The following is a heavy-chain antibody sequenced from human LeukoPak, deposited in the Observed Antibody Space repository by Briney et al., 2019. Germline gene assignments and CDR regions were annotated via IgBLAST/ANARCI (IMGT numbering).Heavy chain of an antibody. CDR3: ARYCTFRTCSGTKFDS. D-gene: IGHD1-1*01. J-gene: IGHJ4*02. Sequence: GGSLRLSCVASGFTFSIYGMHWVRQAPGKGLEWVTFIRNDGSNKHYADSVKGRFTISRDNAKNSLYLQMYSLTAEDTALYYCARYCTFRTCSGTKFDSWGPGTLVTVSS. CDR2: IRNDGSNK. CDR1: GFTFSIYG. V-gene: IGHV3-30*02.